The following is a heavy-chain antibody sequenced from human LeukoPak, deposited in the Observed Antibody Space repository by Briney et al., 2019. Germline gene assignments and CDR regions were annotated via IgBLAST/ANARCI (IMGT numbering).Heavy chain of an antibody. CDR3: ARDHQYDILTGYDY. CDR2: IGASNGNT. Sequence: GASVKVSCKTSGYTFTSYGVSWVRQAPGQGLEWMGWIGASNGNTNYAQKLQDRVTMTTDTSTSTVYMELSSLRSEDTAVYYCARDHQYDILTGYDYWGQGTLVTVSS. J-gene: IGHJ4*02. V-gene: IGHV1-18*01. CDR1: GYTFTSYG. D-gene: IGHD3-9*01.